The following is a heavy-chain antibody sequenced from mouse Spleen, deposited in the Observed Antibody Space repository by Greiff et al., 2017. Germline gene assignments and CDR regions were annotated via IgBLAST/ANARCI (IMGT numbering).Heavy chain of an antibody. Sequence: VQLQQSGAEFVRPGASVKLSCTASGFNIKDDYMHWVKQRPEQGLEWLGWIDPENDDTEYAAKFQGKATVTADTSSNTAYLQLSSLTSEDTAVYCCTASWGAYWGQGTLVTVSA. CDR3: TASWGAY. J-gene: IGHJ3*01. CDR2: IDPENDDT. V-gene: IGHV14-4*01. D-gene: IGHD6-1*01. CDR1: GFNIKDDY.